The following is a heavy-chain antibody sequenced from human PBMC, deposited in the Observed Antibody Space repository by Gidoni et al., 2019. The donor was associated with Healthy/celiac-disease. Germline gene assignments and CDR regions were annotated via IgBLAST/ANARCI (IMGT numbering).Heavy chain of an antibody. CDR1: GGSISSHY. CDR2: SYTSGST. J-gene: IGHJ2*01. V-gene: IGHV4-4*07. D-gene: IGHD3-22*01. CDR3: ARDLVTNYYDSSGSADL. Sequence: QVQLQESGPGLVKPSETLSLTCTVSGGSISSHYWSWIRQPAGKGLEWIGRSYTSGSTNYNPSLKSRVTMSVDTSKNQFSLKLSSVTAADTAVYYCARDLVTNYYDSSGSADLWGRGTLVTVSS.